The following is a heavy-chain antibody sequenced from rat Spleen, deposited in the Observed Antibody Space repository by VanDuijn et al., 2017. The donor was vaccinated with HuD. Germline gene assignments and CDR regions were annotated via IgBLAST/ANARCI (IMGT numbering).Heavy chain of an antibody. CDR1: GFTFKNFW. V-gene: IGHV5-31*01. CDR3: TRDRILRSTGFDY. D-gene: IGHD1-6*01. CDR2: ITNDGGNT. J-gene: IGHJ2*01. Sequence: EVQLVESGGGLMQPGKSLKVSCVASGFTFKNFWMAWIRQAPGKKLEWIAAITNDGGNTYYSDSVKGRFTISRDNAQSTLYLQMDSLRSEDTATYYCTRDRILRSTGFDYWGQGVMVTVSS.